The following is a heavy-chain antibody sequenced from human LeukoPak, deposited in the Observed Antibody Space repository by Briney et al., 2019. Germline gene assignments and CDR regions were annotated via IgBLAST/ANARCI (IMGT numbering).Heavy chain of an antibody. CDR2: ISSSGSTI. D-gene: IGHD3-16*01. J-gene: IGHJ1*01. Sequence: GGSLRLSCAASGFTFSDYYMSWIRQAPGRGLEWVSYISSSGSTIYYADSVKGRFPISRDNAKNSLYLQMNSLRAEDTAVYYCARLMGSAGSPYFQHWGQGTLVTVSS. CDR1: GFTFSDYY. CDR3: ARLMGSAGSPYFQH. V-gene: IGHV3-11*01.